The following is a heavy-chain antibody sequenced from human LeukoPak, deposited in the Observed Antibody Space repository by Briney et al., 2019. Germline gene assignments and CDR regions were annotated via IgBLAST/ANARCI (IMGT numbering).Heavy chain of an antibody. CDR3: ARDGVYALPFDH. D-gene: IGHD2-8*01. Sequence: SETLSLTCTVSGDSLTGYYWNWIRQPPGQGLEWIGYIYYTGRTNYNPSLTSRVTISVDTSKNHFSLKLSSVTAADTAVYYCARDGVYALPFDHWGQGTLVTVSS. V-gene: IGHV4-59*01. J-gene: IGHJ5*02. CDR2: IYYTGRT. CDR1: GDSLTGYY.